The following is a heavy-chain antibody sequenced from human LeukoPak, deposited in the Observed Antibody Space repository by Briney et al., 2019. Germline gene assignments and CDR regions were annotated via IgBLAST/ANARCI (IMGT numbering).Heavy chain of an antibody. CDR1: GFTFSNAW. V-gene: IGHV3-15*01. J-gene: IGHJ4*02. D-gene: IGHD3-22*01. Sequence: GGSLRLSCAASGFTFSNAWMSWVRQAPGRGLEWVGRIKSKTDGGTTDDAAPVKGRFTISRDESKNTLYLPMNSLKPEDTAVYYCTTQYNFHYYDRRGYYYWRQATMATVPS. CDR2: IKSKTDGGTT. CDR3: TTQYNFHYYDRRGYYY.